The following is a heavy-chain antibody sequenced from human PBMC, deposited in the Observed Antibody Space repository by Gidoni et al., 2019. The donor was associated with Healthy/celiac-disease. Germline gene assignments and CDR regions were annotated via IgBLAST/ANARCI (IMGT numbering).Heavy chain of an antibody. V-gene: IGHV3-9*01. CDR1: GFPFDDYA. CDR3: AKEGDGYNRRFDY. Sequence: EVQLVESGGGLVQPGRSLRLSCAASGFPFDDYAMHWVRQAPGKGLEWVSGISWNSGSIGYADSVKGRFTISRDNAKNSLYLQMNSLRAEDTALYYCAKEGDGYNRRFDYWGQGTLVTVSS. D-gene: IGHD5-12*01. J-gene: IGHJ4*02. CDR2: ISWNSGSI.